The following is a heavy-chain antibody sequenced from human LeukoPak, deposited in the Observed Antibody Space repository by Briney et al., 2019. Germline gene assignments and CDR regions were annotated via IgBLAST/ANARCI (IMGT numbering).Heavy chain of an antibody. Sequence: GRSLRLSCAASGFTFDDYAMHWVRQASGKGLEWVSGNSWNSGSIGYADSVKGRFTISRDNAKNSLYLQMNSLRAEDTALYYCAKDLGSSGWPRGAFDIWGQGTMVTVSS. D-gene: IGHD6-19*01. CDR1: GFTFDDYA. V-gene: IGHV3-9*01. CDR3: AKDLGSSGWPRGAFDI. J-gene: IGHJ3*02. CDR2: NSWNSGSI.